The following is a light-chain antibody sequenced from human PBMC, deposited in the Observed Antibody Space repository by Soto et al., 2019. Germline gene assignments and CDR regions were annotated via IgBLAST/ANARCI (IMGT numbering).Light chain of an antibody. CDR3: QQYGGSPRT. Sequence: EIVLTQSPGTLSLSPGEGATLSCRASPSINSFLAWYQQRRGQAPRLLIHGASNRATGSPDRFSGSGSGPDFTLTISRLEPEDFAVYDCQQYGGSPRTFGQGTKVEVK. CDR1: PSINSF. V-gene: IGKV3-20*01. CDR2: GAS. J-gene: IGKJ1*01.